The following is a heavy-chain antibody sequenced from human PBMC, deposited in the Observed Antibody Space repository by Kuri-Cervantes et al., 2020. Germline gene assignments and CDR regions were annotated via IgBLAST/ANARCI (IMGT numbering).Heavy chain of an antibody. D-gene: IGHD2-15*01. CDR1: GGSFSGYY. CDR3: NVVAATHNWFDP. CDR2: INHSGNT. J-gene: IGHJ5*02. Sequence: SQTLPLTCAVYGGSFSGYYWSWIRQPPGKGLEWIGEINHSGNTNYNPSLKSRVTVSVDTSKNQFSLKLGSVTAADTAVYYCNVVAATHNWFDPWGQGTLVTVSS. V-gene: IGHV4-34*06.